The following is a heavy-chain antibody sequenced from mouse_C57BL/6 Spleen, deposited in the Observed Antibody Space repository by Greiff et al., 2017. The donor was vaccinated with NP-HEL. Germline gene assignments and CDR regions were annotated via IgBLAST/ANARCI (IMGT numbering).Heavy chain of an antibody. CDR3: ARYYQWYFDV. Sequence: QVQLKQPGAELVKPGASVKMSCKASGYTFTSYWITWVKQRPGQGLEWIGDIYPGSGSTNYNEKFKSKATLTVDTSSSTAYMQLSSLTSEDSAVYYCARYYQWYFDVWGTGTTVTVSS. CDR2: IYPGSGST. D-gene: IGHD1-1*01. V-gene: IGHV1-55*01. CDR1: GYTFTSYW. J-gene: IGHJ1*03.